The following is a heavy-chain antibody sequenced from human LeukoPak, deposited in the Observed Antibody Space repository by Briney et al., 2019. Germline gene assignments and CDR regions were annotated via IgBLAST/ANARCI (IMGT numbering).Heavy chain of an antibody. V-gene: IGHV4-59*08. CDR1: GGSISGYH. CDR2: IYYTGIA. Sequence: SETLSLTCTVTGGSISGYHWNWIRQSPGKGLEWIANIYYTGIADYNPSLKSRVTTSVDTSKNEISLILSSVTAADTAVYYCARKTYCSGGRCYGENWFDPWGQGTLVTVSS. CDR3: ARKTYCSGGRCYGENWFDP. D-gene: IGHD2-15*01. J-gene: IGHJ5*02.